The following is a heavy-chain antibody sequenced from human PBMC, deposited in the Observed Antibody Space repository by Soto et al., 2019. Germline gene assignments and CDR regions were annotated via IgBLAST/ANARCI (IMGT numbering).Heavy chain of an antibody. CDR1: GYTFTLYT. J-gene: IGHJ4*02. CDR3: AKLGGGYIFGPYLDF. CDR2: INTGNGNT. Sequence: QVQIVQSGAEVKKPGASVKVSCKTSGYTFTLYTIHCVRQAPGQRLEWMGWINTGNGNTKFSQRFQGRVTMSSDTSASTAYMELSSLTSEDTAVYYCAKLGGGYIFGPYLDFWGQGTLVTVSS. D-gene: IGHD5-18*01. V-gene: IGHV1-3*04.